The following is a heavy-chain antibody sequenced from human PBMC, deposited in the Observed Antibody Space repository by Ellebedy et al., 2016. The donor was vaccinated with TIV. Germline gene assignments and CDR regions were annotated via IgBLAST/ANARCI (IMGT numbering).Heavy chain of an antibody. D-gene: IGHD1-26*01. J-gene: IGHJ3*02. CDR1: GFNSAPCC. Sequence: PGGSLRLSCAASGFNSAPCCMTWVRQAPGKGLEWVAYISPDGIDITYVDSVRGRFTISRDNVRNSLSLNMDRLRAEDTALYYCARDPEWGALDIWGQGTMVTVS. V-gene: IGHV3-7*01. CDR2: ISPDGIDI. CDR3: ARDPEWGALDI.